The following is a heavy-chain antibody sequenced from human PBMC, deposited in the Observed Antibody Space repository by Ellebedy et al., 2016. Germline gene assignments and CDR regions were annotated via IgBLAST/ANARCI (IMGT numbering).Heavy chain of an antibody. CDR1: GYTFTSYA. D-gene: IGHD6-19*01. CDR2: INPSDGST. Sequence: ASVKVSCKASGYTFTSYAMHWVRQAPGQGLEWMGIINPSDGSTSYAQKFQGRVTVTSDTSTSTVYMDLSSLRSEDTAVYYCARDAGSGWSYFDYWGQGTLVTVSS. J-gene: IGHJ4*02. CDR3: ARDAGSGWSYFDY. V-gene: IGHV1-46*01.